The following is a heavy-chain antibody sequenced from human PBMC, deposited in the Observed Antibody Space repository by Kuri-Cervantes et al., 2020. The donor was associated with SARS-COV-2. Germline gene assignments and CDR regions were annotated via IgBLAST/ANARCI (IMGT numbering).Heavy chain of an antibody. V-gene: IGHV1-69*13. CDR2: IIPIFGTA. D-gene: IGHD4-17*01. Sequence: SVKVSCKASGGTFSSYAISWVRQAPGQGLEWMGGIIPIFGTANYAQKFQGRVTITADESTSTAYMELSNLRSEDTAVYYCARVEEYGDSYYYYYGMDVWGQGTMVTDSS. CDR3: ARVEEYGDSYYYYYGMDV. J-gene: IGHJ6*02. CDR1: GGTFSSYA.